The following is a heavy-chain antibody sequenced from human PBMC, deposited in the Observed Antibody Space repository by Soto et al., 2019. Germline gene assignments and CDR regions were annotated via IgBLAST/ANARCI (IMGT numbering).Heavy chain of an antibody. J-gene: IGHJ5*02. CDR2: IYHSGST. V-gene: IGHV4-39*07. Sequence: SETLSLTCTVSGGSISSSIYYWGWIRQPPGKGLEWIGEIYHSGSTNYNPSLKSRVTISVDKSKNQFSLRLSSVTAADTAVYYCARPGYSSSWRPDNWFDPWGQGTLVTVSS. D-gene: IGHD6-13*01. CDR3: ARPGYSSSWRPDNWFDP. CDR1: GGSISSSIYY.